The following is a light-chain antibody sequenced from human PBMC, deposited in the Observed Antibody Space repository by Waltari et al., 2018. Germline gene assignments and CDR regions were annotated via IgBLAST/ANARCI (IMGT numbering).Light chain of an antibody. Sequence: DIQMTQSPSSLSASVGDRVTITCRASQSIATYLSWYQQKPGQAPKFLIYAASGLQSGVPSRFSGSGSGTDFTLTISSLQSEDFATYYCQQSYSMFALTFGGGTKVEIK. CDR1: QSIATY. CDR2: AAS. V-gene: IGKV1-39*01. CDR3: QQSYSMFALT. J-gene: IGKJ4*01.